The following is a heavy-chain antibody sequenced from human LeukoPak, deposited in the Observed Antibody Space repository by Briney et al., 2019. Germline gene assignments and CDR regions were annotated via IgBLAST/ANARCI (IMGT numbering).Heavy chain of an antibody. V-gene: IGHV1-8*03. CDR3: ARGQGVAYLGGDCYYYYMDG. D-gene: IGHD3-3*02. CDR2: MNPYSGSK. Sequence: AAVKVSCKGSGYNFTSYDINWVRQATGQGLELMGWMNPYSGSKGYAQKLQGRVTITRKTSISTALMDLRSRRADDTSVYYWARGQGVAYLGGDCYYYYMDGWGKGTTVTVSS. CDR1: GYNFTSYD. J-gene: IGHJ6*03.